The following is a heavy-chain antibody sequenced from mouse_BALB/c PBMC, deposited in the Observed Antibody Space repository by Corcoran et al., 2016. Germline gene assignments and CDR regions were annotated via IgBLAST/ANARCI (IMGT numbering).Heavy chain of an antibody. J-gene: IGHJ2*01. D-gene: IGHD1-1*01. V-gene: IGHV14-3*02. CDR3: ARGKYGNYFDY. CDR1: GFNINDTY. CDR2: IDPANGNT. Sequence: EVQLQQSGAELVKPGASVKLSCTASGFNINDTYMHWVKQRPEQGLEWIGRIDPANGNTKYDPKLQGKATLTADTSSNTAYLQLSSLTSEDTAVYFGARGKYGNYFDYWGQGTTLTVSS.